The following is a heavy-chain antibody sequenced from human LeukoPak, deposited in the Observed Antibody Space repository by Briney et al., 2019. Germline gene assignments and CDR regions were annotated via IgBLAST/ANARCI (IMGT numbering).Heavy chain of an antibody. D-gene: IGHD1-1*01. J-gene: IGHJ4*02. CDR3: ARDRVQLERRLDY. V-gene: IGHV1-2*02. Sequence: ASVKVSCKASVYTFTGYYMHWVRHAPGQGLEWIVWINPNSGGTDYAQKFQGRVTMTRDTSISTAYMELSRLRSDDTAVYYCARDRVQLERRLDYWGQGTLVTVSS. CDR1: VYTFTGYY. CDR2: INPNSGGT.